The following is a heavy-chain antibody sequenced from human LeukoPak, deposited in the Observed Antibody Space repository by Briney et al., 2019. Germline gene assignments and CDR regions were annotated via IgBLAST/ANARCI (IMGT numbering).Heavy chain of an antibody. J-gene: IGHJ4*02. CDR2: IIPIFGTA. D-gene: IGHD1-26*01. V-gene: IGHV1-69*05. CDR3: ASGGELRRFDY. Sequence: ASVKVSCKASGGTFSSYAISWVRQAPGQGLEWMGGIIPIFGTANYAQKFQGRVTITTDESTSTAYMELSSLRSEDTAVYYCASGGELRRFDYWGQGTLVTVSS. CDR1: GGTFSSYA.